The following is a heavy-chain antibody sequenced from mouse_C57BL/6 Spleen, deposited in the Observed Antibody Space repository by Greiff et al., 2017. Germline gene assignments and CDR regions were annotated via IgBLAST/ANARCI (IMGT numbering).Heavy chain of an antibody. J-gene: IGHJ3*01. CDR1: GYAFSSSW. CDR2: IYPGDGDT. Sequence: LQESGPELVKPGASVKISCKASGYAFSSSWMNWVKQRPGKGLEWIGRIYPGDGDTNYNGKFKGKATLTADKSSSTAYMQLSSLTSEDSAVYFCAKDTANGYYPCFAYWGQGTLVTVSA. V-gene: IGHV1-82*01. D-gene: IGHD2-3*01. CDR3: AKDTANGYYPCFAY.